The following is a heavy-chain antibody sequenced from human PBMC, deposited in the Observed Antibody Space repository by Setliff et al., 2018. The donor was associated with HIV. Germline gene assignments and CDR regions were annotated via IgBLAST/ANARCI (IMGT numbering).Heavy chain of an antibody. CDR2: INHSGST. Sequence: SETLSLTCAVYGGSFSGYYWSWIRQPPGKGLEWIGEINHSGSTNYNPSLKSRVTMSIDTSENQFSLKLNSVTAADTAVYYCARLGRNLRFLTVWGQGTTVTVSS. CDR3: ARLGRNLRFLTV. D-gene: IGHD3-3*01. J-gene: IGHJ6*02. V-gene: IGHV4-34*01. CDR1: GGSFSGYY.